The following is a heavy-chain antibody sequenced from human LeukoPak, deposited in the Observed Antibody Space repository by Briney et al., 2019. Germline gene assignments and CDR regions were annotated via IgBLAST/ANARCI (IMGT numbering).Heavy chain of an antibody. CDR2: INSDGSST. D-gene: IGHD5-18*01. Sequence: PGGSLRLSCAASGFTFSSYWMHWVRQAPGKGLVWVSRINSDGSSTSYADSVKGRFTISRDNAKNTLYLQMNSLRAEDTAVYYCASQPNSYGGEYYFDYRGQGTLVTVSS. CDR1: GFTFSSYW. CDR3: ASQPNSYGGEYYFDY. V-gene: IGHV3-74*01. J-gene: IGHJ4*02.